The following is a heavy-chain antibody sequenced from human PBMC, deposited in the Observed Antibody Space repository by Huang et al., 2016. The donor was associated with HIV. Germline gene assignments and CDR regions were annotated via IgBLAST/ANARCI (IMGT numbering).Heavy chain of an antibody. CDR3: ARDPKYHRIGYYRQRRGIDI. V-gene: IGHV1-18*01. D-gene: IGHD3-22*01. CDR1: GYTFTSYG. J-gene: IGHJ3*02. CDR2: ISASSGDT. Sequence: QIQLMQSGPELKQPGASVKVSCKASGYTFTSYGITWVRQAPGQGPEWMGWISASSGDTENAKKLQGRVTLTTDTSTNIAYMELRSLRSDDTAKYYCARDPKYHRIGYYRQRRGIDIWGQGTMVIVSS.